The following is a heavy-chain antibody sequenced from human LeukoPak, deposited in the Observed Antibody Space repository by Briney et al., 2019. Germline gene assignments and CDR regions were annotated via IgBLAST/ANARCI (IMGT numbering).Heavy chain of an antibody. CDR2: IYTTGST. CDR3: AREAGRFCSGGSCYSDYYYGMDV. V-gene: IGHV4-4*07. D-gene: IGHD2-15*01. Sequence: SETLSLNCRVSGGSISSYYWSWIRQPAGKGLEWIGRIYTTGSTNYNPSLKSRVTMSVDTSENQFSPRLNSVTAADTAVYYCAREAGRFCSGGSCYSDYYYGMDVWGQGTTVTVSS. CDR1: GGSISSYY. J-gene: IGHJ6*02.